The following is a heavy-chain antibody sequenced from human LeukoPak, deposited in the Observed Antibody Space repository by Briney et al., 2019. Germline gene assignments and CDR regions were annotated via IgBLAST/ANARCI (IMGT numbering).Heavy chain of an antibody. V-gene: IGHV1-18*01. D-gene: IGHD3-16*02. J-gene: IGHJ4*02. CDR2: NSAYNGNT. CDR3: ARVSRRLGELSFPVGY. CDR1: GYTFTSYG. Sequence: ASVKVSCKASGYTFTSYGISWVRQAPGQGLEWMGWNSAYNGNTNYAQKLHGRVTMTTDTSASTAYMELSSLRSEETAVYYCARVSRRLGELSFPVGYWSQGTLVTVSS.